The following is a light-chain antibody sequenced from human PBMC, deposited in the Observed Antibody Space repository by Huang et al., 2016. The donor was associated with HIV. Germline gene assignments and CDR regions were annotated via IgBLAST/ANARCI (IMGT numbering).Light chain of an antibody. V-gene: IGKV3-15*01. Sequence: EIVLTQSPATLSVSPGERATLSCRASQSVSSTLAWYQQQPGQAPRLLIYGASTRATGIPARCSGSVSGTEFTLTISSLQSEDFAVYYCQQYNNWPPITFGQGTRLEMK. CDR1: QSVSST. J-gene: IGKJ5*01. CDR2: GAS. CDR3: QQYNNWPPIT.